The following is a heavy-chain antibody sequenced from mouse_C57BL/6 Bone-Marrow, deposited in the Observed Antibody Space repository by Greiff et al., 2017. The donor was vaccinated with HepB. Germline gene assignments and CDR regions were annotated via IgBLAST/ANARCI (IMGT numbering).Heavy chain of an antibody. V-gene: IGHV1-64*01. J-gene: IGHJ1*03. Sequence: QVQLQQPGAELVKPGASVKLSCKASGYTFTSYWMHWVKQRPGQGLEWIGMIHPNSGSTNYNEKFKSKATLTVDKSSSTAYMQLSSLTSEDSAVYYCASSGPYGNPWYFDVWGTGTTVTVSS. CDR2: IHPNSGST. D-gene: IGHD2-1*01. CDR1: GYTFTSYW. CDR3: ASSGPYGNPWYFDV.